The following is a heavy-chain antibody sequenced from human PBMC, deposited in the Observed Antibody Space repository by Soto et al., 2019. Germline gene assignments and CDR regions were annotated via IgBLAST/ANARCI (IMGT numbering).Heavy chain of an antibody. CDR1: GFTFSSYG. Sequence: QVQLVESGGGVVQPGRSLRLSCAASGFTFSSYGMHWVRQAPCKGLEWVAVISYDGCNKYYADSVKGRFTISRDNSKNTVYLQMNSLRSEDTAVYYCAPWFGAFAYWGQGTLVTVSS. CDR3: APWFGAFAY. V-gene: IGHV3-30*03. D-gene: IGHD3-10*01. CDR2: ISYDGCNK. J-gene: IGHJ4*02.